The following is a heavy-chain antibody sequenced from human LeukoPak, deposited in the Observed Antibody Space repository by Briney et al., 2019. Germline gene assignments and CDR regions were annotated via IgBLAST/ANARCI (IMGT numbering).Heavy chain of an antibody. CDR1: GFSLRAYT. CDR3: ARNGRYCATATCLDF. Sequence: SGGSLRLSCAASGFSLRAYTMNWVRQAPGMGLEWISYIIRWKTTIYYADSVEGRFTISRDNAKNSLYLQMDSLRAEDTAVYYCARNGRYCATATCLDFWGQGTLATVSS. J-gene: IGHJ4*02. D-gene: IGHD2-15*01. CDR2: IIRWKTTI. V-gene: IGHV3-48*01.